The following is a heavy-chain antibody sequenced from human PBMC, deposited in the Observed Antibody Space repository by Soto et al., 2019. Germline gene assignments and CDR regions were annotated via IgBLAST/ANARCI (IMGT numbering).Heavy chain of an antibody. CDR1: GFSFSNVW. J-gene: IGHJ4*02. CDR2: IMTRSDGGTT. D-gene: IGHD6-13*01. V-gene: IGHV3-15*01. Sequence: PGGSLRLSCVGSGFSFSNVWMNWVRQAPGKGLEWLGRIMTRSDGGTTDYAAPVKGRFTISRDDSKNTLYLQMNSLKTEDTAVYYCTTDPGPLVPAAGTVDYWGQGTLVTVSS. CDR3: TTDPGPLVPAAGTVDY.